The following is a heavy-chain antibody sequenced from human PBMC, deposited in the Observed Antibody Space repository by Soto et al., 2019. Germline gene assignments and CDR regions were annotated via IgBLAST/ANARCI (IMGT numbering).Heavy chain of an antibody. V-gene: IGHV4-34*01. CDR3: ARGLPSPSYSSFDY. J-gene: IGHJ4*02. Sequence: QVQLQQWGAGLLKPSETLSLTCAVYGGSFSGYYWSWIRQPPGKGMEWIGEINHSGCTNYNPSLKSRVTISVDTSKNQFSLKLSSVTASDTAVYYCARGLPSPSYSSFDYWGQGTLVTVSS. D-gene: IGHD2-21*01. CDR1: GGSFSGYY. CDR2: INHSGCT.